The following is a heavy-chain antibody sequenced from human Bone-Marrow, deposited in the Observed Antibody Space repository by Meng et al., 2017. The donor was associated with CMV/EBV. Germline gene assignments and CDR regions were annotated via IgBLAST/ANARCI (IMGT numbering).Heavy chain of an antibody. CDR1: SSSYY. J-gene: IGHJ4*02. V-gene: IGHV4-39*01. D-gene: IGHD3/OR15-3a*01. CDR3: ARHRLDRVTARGGLRYFDY. Sequence: SSSYYWGWSRQPPGKGLGWIGSIYYSGSTYYNPSLRSRVTISVDTSKNQFSLKLSSVTAADTAVYYCARHRLDRVTARGGLRYFDYWGQGTLVTVSS. CDR2: IYYSGST.